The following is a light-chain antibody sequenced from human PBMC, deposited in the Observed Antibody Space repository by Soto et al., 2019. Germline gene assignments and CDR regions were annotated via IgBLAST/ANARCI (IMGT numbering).Light chain of an antibody. CDR2: DVT. CDR3: CTYAGSFHQ. J-gene: IGLJ3*02. CDR1: NSDVGNYNF. Sequence: QSALTQPRSVSGSPGQAVTISCTGTNSDVGNYNFVSWYQHHPGKAPKLMIYDVTKRPSRVPERFSGSKSGNTASLTISGLQPEDEADYYCCTYAGSFHQFGGGTKLTVL. V-gene: IGLV2-11*01.